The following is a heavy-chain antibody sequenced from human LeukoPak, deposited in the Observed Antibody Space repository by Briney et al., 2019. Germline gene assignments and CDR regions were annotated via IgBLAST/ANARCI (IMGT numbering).Heavy chain of an antibody. CDR2: IYTSGST. J-gene: IGHJ5*02. CDR1: GGSISSYY. D-gene: IGHD2-21*01. V-gene: IGHV4-4*07. Sequence: SETLSLTCTVSGGSISSYYWSWIRQPAGKGLEWIGRIYTSGSTNYNPSLKSRVTMSVDTSKNQFSLKLGSVTAADTAVYYCARSFSYLDVLLNWFDPWGQGTLVTVSS. CDR3: ARSFSYLDVLLNWFDP.